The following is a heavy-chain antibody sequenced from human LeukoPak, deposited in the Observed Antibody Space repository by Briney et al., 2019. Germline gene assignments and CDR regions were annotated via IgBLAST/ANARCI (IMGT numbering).Heavy chain of an antibody. CDR2: ISSSSSTI. J-gene: IGHJ4*02. V-gene: IGHV3-48*02. CDR1: GLTVSSYS. D-gene: IGHD2-15*01. Sequence: GGSLRLSCAASGLTVSSYSMNWVRQAPGKGLEWVSYISSSSSTIYYADSVKGRFTISRDNAKNSLYLQVNSLRDEDTAVYYCARAWASGRSGFDYWGQGTLVTVSS. CDR3: ARAWASGRSGFDY.